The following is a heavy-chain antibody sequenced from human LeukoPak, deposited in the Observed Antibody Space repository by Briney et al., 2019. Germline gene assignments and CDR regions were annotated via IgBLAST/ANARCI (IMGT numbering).Heavy chain of an antibody. V-gene: IGHV1-69*05. CDR3: ARAGGYSYGSMDV. CDR1: GGTFSSYA. CDR2: IIPIFGTA. D-gene: IGHD5-18*01. J-gene: IGHJ6*03. Sequence: ASVKVSCKASGGTFSSYAISWVRQAPGQGLKWMGGIIPIFGTANYAQKFQGRVTITTDESTSTAYMELSSLRSEGTAVYYCARAGGYSYGSMDVWGKGTTVTVSS.